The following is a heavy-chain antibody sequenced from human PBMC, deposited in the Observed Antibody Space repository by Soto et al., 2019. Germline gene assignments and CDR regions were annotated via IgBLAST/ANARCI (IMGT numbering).Heavy chain of an antibody. CDR3: VRTSLVVAAATREDY. D-gene: IGHD2-15*01. CDR2: INSDGSST. Sequence: LRLSCAASGFTFSSYWMHWVRQAPGKGLVWVSRINSDGSSTSYAGSVKGRFTISRDNAKNTLYLQMNSLRAEDTAVYYCVRTSLVVAAATREDYWGQGTLVTVSS. V-gene: IGHV3-74*01. J-gene: IGHJ4*02. CDR1: GFTFSSYW.